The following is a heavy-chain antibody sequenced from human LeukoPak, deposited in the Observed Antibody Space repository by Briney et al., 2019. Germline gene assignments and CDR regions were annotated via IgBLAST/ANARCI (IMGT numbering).Heavy chain of an antibody. V-gene: IGHV4-59*08. CDR1: GGSLSNYY. Sequence: PSETLSLTCTVSGGSLSNYYWSWIRQPPGKGLEWIGDIYYSGSINYNPSLKSPVTISVDMSKNQFSLQLSSVTAADTAVYYCARQSRDGDYIAKLFDYWGQGTLVTVSS. J-gene: IGHJ4*02. D-gene: IGHD4-17*01. CDR2: IYYSGSI. CDR3: ARQSRDGDYIAKLFDY.